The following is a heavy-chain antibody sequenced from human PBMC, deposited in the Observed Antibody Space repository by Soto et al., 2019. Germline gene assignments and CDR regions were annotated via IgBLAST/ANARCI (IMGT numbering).Heavy chain of an antibody. V-gene: IGHV4-59*01. J-gene: IGHJ4*02. CDR1: GGSISSYY. CDR3: ARGDGSSGWT. D-gene: IGHD6-19*01. CDR2: IYYSGST. Sequence: QVQLQESGPGLVKPSETLSLTCTVSGGSISSYYWSWIRQPPGKGLEWIGYIYYSGSTNYNPSLKSRVTISVDTSKNQFSLKLSSVTAADTAVYYCARGDGSSGWTWGQGTLVTVSS.